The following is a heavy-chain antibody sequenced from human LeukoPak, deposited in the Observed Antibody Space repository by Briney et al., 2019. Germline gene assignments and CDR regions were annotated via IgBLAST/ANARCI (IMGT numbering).Heavy chain of an antibody. Sequence: GASVKVSCRVSGYIPTELPIHWVRQAPGKGLEWMGSFDPENAKTMSAQTFQGRVTMTEDTSTDTAYMELRSLRSDDTAIYYCVIMSHTVVPTARIYYYMDIWGTGTTVIVSS. CDR1: GYIPTELP. CDR2: FDPENAKT. D-gene: IGHD1-1*01. CDR3: VIMSHTVVPTARIYYYMDI. J-gene: IGHJ6*03. V-gene: IGHV1-24*01.